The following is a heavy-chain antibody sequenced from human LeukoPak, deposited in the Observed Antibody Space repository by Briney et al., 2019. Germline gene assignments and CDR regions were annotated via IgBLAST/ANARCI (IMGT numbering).Heavy chain of an antibody. Sequence: SETLSLTCTVSGGSVSSGSYYWRWIRQPPGKGLEWIGYIYYSGSTNYNPSLKSRVTISVDTSKNQFSLKLSSVTAADTAVYYCARDTFAGHDAFDIWGQGTMVTVSS. D-gene: IGHD2/OR15-2a*01. CDR1: GGSVSSGSYY. CDR3: ARDTFAGHDAFDI. V-gene: IGHV4-61*01. J-gene: IGHJ3*02. CDR2: IYYSGST.